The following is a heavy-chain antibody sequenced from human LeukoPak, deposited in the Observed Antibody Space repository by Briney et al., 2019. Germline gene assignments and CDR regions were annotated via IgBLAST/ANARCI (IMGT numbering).Heavy chain of an antibody. D-gene: IGHD5-18*01. CDR3: VRGFTIQLQDNYYYYYGMDV. V-gene: IGHV4-31*03. CDR1: GGSISSGGYY. CDR2: IYYSGST. J-gene: IGHJ6*02. Sequence: SQTLSLTCTVSGGSISSGGYYWSWLRQHPGKGLEWIGYIYYSGSTYYNPSLKSRVTISVDTSKNQFSLKLSSVTAADTAVYYCVRGFTIQLQDNYYYYYGMDVWGQGTTVTVSS.